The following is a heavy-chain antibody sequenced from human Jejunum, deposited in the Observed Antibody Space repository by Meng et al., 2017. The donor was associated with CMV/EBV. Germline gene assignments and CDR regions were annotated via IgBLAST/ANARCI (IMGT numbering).Heavy chain of an antibody. Sequence: GGSVTDFHYWSWIRQSSGKGLEWIAYVSYNGNTNYNPSLRRLVSISSDAAKNQFSLRLTSATTADTAVYYCARGWADIRFSGAMDVWGQGITVTVSS. CDR1: GGSVTDFHY. V-gene: IGHV4-59*02. J-gene: IGHJ6*02. D-gene: IGHD3-3*01. CDR3: ARGWADIRFSGAMDV. CDR2: VSYNGNT.